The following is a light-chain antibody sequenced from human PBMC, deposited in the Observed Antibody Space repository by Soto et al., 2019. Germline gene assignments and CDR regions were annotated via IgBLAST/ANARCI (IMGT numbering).Light chain of an antibody. CDR2: EDN. CDR3: QSFDSSKLVV. J-gene: IGLJ2*01. Sequence: NFMLTQPHSVSASPGKTVTISCTGSSGSIASTYVQWYQQRPGSAPTTVIYEDNQRPSGVPDRFSGSIDSSSNSASLTISGLKTEDEADYYCQSFDSSKLVVFGGGTQLTVL. CDR1: SGSIASTY. V-gene: IGLV6-57*02.